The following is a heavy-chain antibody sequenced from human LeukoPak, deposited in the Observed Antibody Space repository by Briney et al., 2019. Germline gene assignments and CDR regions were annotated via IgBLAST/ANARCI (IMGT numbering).Heavy chain of an antibody. Sequence: EASGKVSCKASGYTFTSYAMNWVRQAPGQALEWMGWINTNTGNPTYAQGFTGRFVFSLDTSVSTAYLQISSLKAEDTAVYYCARDPNPNYLLWFGDNAFDIWGQGTMVTVSS. J-gene: IGHJ3*02. CDR2: INTNTGNP. CDR1: GYTFTSYA. V-gene: IGHV7-4-1*02. CDR3: ARDPNPNYLLWFGDNAFDI. D-gene: IGHD3-10*01.